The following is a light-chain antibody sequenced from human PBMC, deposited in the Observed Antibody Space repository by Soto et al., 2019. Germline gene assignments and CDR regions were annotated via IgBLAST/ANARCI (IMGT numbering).Light chain of an antibody. Sequence: DIQMTQSPSSLSASVGDRVTVTCRASQGIRSYLDWYQQKPGKVPNLLIYASSTLQSVVPSRFSGGGSGTDFSLTISSLQPEDLATYYCQKYDRAPFTFGPGTKVEIK. CDR3: QKYDRAPFT. V-gene: IGKV1-27*01. J-gene: IGKJ3*01. CDR2: ASS. CDR1: QGIRSY.